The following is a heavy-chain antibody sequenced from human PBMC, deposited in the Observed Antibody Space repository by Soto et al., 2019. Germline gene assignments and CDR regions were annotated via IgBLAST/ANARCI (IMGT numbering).Heavy chain of an antibody. CDR1: GFTFSSYG. V-gene: IGHV3-30*18. CDR2: ISYDGSSK. Sequence: PGGSLRLSCAAPGFTFSSYGMHWVRQAPGKGLEWVAVISYDGSSKYYADSVKGRFTISRDNSKNTLYLQMNSLRAEDTAVYYCAKDGSTNYYYYYGMDVWGQGTTVTVSS. CDR3: AKDGSTNYYYYYGMDV. J-gene: IGHJ6*02.